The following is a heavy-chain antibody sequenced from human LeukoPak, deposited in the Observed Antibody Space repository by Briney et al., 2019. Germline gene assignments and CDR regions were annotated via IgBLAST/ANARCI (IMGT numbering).Heavy chain of an antibody. CDR3: ARDGGSGWSSAFLDH. Sequence: GGSLRLSCAASGFAFNIYWMHWVRQVPGKGLVWVSRINSDGSTTDYADAVKGRFTISRDNAKNTVYLEMNSLRAEDTALYYCARDGGSGWSSAFLDHWGQGTLATVSS. J-gene: IGHJ4*02. V-gene: IGHV3-74*01. CDR1: GFAFNIYW. D-gene: IGHD6-19*01. CDR2: INSDGSTT.